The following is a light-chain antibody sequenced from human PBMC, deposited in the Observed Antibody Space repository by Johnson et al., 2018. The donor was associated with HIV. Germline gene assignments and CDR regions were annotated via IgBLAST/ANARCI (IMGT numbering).Light chain of an antibody. V-gene: IGLV1-44*01. Sequence: QSVLTQAPSASGTPGQRVTISCSGSSSNIGSNTVNWYQQLPGTAPKLLIYRNNQRPSGVTDRLSGSKSGTSAFLAISGLQAEDEADYYCAAWDDSLNGPYVFGTGTKVTVL. CDR1: SSNIGSNT. CDR2: RNN. J-gene: IGLJ1*01. CDR3: AAWDDSLNGPYV.